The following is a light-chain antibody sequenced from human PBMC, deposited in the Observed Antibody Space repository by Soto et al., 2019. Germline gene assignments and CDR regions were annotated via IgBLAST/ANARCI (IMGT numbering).Light chain of an antibody. CDR3: QQTYSTPYT. CDR2: TSG. Sequence: IQMTQSPSSLSASVGDRVTITCRASQRITTYLNWYQQKPGEAPKLLISTSGTLQRGVPSRFSGRGSGTDFSLTITALRPEDCATYFCQQTYSTPYTFGQGTKLEIK. J-gene: IGKJ2*01. V-gene: IGKV1-39*01. CDR1: QRITTY.